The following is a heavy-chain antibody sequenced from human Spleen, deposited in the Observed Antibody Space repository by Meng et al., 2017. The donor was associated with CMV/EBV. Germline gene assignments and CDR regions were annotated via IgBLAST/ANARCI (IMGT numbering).Heavy chain of an antibody. CDR3: ASATYMTTQEGWFDR. CDR1: GYTFTDYG. Sequence: SVKVSCKASGYTFTDYGISWVRQAPGQGLEWMGGIIPILGIANYAQKFQGRVTITADKARSTTYMELSRLTSEDTGVYYCASATYMTTQEGWFDRWGQGTRVTVSS. V-gene: IGHV1-69*10. J-gene: IGHJ5*02. D-gene: IGHD4-11*01. CDR2: IIPILGIA.